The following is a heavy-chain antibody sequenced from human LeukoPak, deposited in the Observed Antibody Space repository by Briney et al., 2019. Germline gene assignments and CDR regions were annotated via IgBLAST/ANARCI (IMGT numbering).Heavy chain of an antibody. J-gene: IGHJ3*02. Sequence: ASVTVSCKASGYTFTSYDINWVRQATGQGLEWMGWMNPNSGNTDYAQKFQGRVTMTRNTSISTAYMELSSLRSEDTAVYYCAREKAAGRYDAFDIWGQGTMVTVSS. CDR3: AREKAAGRYDAFDI. CDR2: MNPNSGNT. D-gene: IGHD6-13*01. V-gene: IGHV1-8*01. CDR1: GYTFTSYD.